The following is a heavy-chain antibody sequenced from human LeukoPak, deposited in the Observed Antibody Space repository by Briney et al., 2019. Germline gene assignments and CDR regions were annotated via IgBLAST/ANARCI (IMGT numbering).Heavy chain of an antibody. CDR3: ATYSGSYSSDFDY. J-gene: IGHJ4*02. D-gene: IGHD1-26*01. CDR1: GYTFTGYY. V-gene: IGHV1-2*02. CDR2: INPNSGGT. Sequence: ASVKVSCKASGYTFTGYYMRWVRQAPGQGLEWMGWINPNSGGTNYAQKFQGRVTMTRDTSISTAYMELSWLRSDDTAVYYCATYSGSYSSDFDYWGQGTLVTVSS.